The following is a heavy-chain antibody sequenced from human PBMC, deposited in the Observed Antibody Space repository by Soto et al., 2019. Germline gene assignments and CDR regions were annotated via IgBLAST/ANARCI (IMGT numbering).Heavy chain of an antibody. J-gene: IGHJ6*02. CDR1: GYSFVTFW. CDR2: IDPADSYA. Sequence: EVQVVQSGPELKKPGESLRISCRGSGYSFVTFWITWVRQMPGKGLEWMGRIDPADSYARYSPSFEGQVTMSVDRSINTAYLQWSSLKASDSAIYYCATHVEDFYCGLDAWGQGTSVTVSS. V-gene: IGHV5-10-1*03. CDR3: ATHVEDFYCGLDA. D-gene: IGHD2-15*01.